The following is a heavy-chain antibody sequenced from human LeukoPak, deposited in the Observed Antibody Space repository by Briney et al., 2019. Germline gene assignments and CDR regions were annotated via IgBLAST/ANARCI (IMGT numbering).Heavy chain of an antibody. V-gene: IGHV4-39*01. CDR2: IFFSGST. Sequence: SETLSLTCTVSGVSISSSSYYWDWIRQPPGKGLDWIGSIFFSGSTYYNPSLKSRVTISVDTSKNQFSLNLSSVTAADTAVYYCARRFLTIDNWFDPWGQGTLVTVSS. CDR1: GVSISSSSYY. CDR3: ARRFLTIDNWFDP. J-gene: IGHJ5*02. D-gene: IGHD3-3*01.